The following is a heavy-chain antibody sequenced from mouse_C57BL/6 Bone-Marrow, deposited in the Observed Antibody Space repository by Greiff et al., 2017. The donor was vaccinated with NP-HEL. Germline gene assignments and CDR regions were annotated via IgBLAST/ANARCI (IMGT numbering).Heavy chain of an antibody. Sequence: QVQLQQPGAELVKPGASVKLSCKASGYTFTSYWMHWVKQRPGHGLALLCMIHPNSGSTNYNEPFKSQATLPVDKSSSTAYMQLSSLTSEDSAVYYCARWVGLPHYWGQGTTLTVSS. CDR1: GYTFTSYW. D-gene: IGHD2-2*01. CDR3: ARWVGLPHY. CDR2: IHPNSGST. V-gene: IGHV1-64*01. J-gene: IGHJ2*01.